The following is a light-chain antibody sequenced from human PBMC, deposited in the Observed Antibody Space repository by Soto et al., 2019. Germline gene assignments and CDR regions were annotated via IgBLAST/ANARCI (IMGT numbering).Light chain of an antibody. CDR3: LQNDIFPRT. V-gene: IGKV1-17*01. CDR2: GAS. CDR1: QGIRSH. J-gene: IGKJ1*01. Sequence: DIQMTQSPSSLSASVGDRVTITCRASQGIRSHLGWYQQKPGKAPQRLIYGASILHPGAPSRFNGSGFGTEFTLTISSLQPEDFATYYCLQNDIFPRTFGQGTKVEIK.